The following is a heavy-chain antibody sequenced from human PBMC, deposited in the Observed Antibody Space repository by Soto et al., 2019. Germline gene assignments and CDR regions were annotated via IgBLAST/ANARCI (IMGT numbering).Heavy chain of an antibody. CDR2: ISYDGSNK. V-gene: IGHV3-30*18. Sequence: GGSLRLSCAASGFTFSSYGMHWVRQAPGKGLEWVAVISYDGSNKYYADSVKGRFTISRDNSKNTLYLQMNSLRAEDTAVYYCAKDIPARYWGQGTLVTVSS. J-gene: IGHJ4*02. CDR3: AKDIPARY. CDR1: GFTFSSYG. D-gene: IGHD2-21*01.